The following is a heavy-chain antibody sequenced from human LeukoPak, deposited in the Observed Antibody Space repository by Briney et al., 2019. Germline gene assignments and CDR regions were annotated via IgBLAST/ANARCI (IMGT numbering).Heavy chain of an antibody. Sequence: ASVKVSCKASGYTFTGYYIHWVRQAPGQGLEWMGWIKPSSGGTNYAQNFQGRVTMTRDTSINTAYMELSSLRSEDTAVYYCATGQSYYDILTGYYSSNWFDPWGQGTLVTVSS. CDR3: ATGQSYYDILTGYYSSNWFDP. D-gene: IGHD3-9*01. CDR2: IKPSSGGT. J-gene: IGHJ5*02. V-gene: IGHV1-2*02. CDR1: GYTFTGYY.